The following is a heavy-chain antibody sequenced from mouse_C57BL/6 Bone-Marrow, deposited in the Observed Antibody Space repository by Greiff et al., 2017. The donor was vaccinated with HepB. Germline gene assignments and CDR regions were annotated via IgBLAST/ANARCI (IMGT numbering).Heavy chain of an antibody. CDR3: ARDDSSGYDAMDY. CDR1: GYTFTDYY. Sequence: EVQLQHPGPELVKPGASVKISCKASGYTFTDYYMNWVKQSHGKSLEWIGDINPNNGGTSYNQKFKGKATLTVDKSSSTAYMELRSLTSEDSAVYYCARDDSSGYDAMDYGDQGTSVTVSS. CDR2: INPNNGGT. V-gene: IGHV1-26*01. J-gene: IGHJ4*01. D-gene: IGHD3-2*02.